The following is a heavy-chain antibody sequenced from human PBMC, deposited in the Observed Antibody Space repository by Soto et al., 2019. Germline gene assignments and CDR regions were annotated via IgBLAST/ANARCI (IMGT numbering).Heavy chain of an antibody. J-gene: IGHJ6*02. D-gene: IGHD2-2*01. V-gene: IGHV1-2*02. CDR3: AREYCSSTSCYLGTYYYYYYGMDV. Sequence: QVQLVQSGAEVKKPGASVKVSCKASGYTFTGYYMHWVRQAPGQGLEWMGWINPNSGGTNYAQKFQGRVTMTRDTSISTAYMELSRLRSDDTAVYYCAREYCSSTSCYLGTYYYYYYGMDVWGQGTTVTVSS. CDR2: INPNSGGT. CDR1: GYTFTGYY.